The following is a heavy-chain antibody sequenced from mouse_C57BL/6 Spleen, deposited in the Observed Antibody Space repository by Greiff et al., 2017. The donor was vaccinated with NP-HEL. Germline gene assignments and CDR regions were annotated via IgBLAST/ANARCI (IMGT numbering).Heavy chain of an antibody. CDR2: IYPGSGNT. V-gene: IGHV1-66*01. CDR3: ARGRGSRGAMDY. J-gene: IGHJ4*01. CDR1: GYSFTSYY. Sequence: QVQLQQSGPELVKPGASVKISCKASGYSFTSYYIHWVKQRPGQGLEWIGWIYPGSGNTKYNEKFKGKAPLTADTSSSHAYMQLSSLTSEDSAVYDGARGRGSRGAMDYWGQGTSVTVSS.